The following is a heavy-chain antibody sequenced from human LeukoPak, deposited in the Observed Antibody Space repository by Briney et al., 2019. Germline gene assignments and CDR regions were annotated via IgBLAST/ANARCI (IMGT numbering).Heavy chain of an antibody. CDR1: GYTLTELS. D-gene: IGHD3-22*01. J-gene: IGHJ5*02. CDR2: FDPEDGET. Sequence: ASVKVSCKVSGYTLTELSMHWVRQAPGKGLEWMGGFDPEDGETIYAQKFQDRVTMTEDTSTDTAYMELSSLRSEDTAVYYCARADSGGDSSGYTWFDPWGQGSLVTVSS. V-gene: IGHV1-24*01. CDR3: ARADSGGDSSGYTWFDP.